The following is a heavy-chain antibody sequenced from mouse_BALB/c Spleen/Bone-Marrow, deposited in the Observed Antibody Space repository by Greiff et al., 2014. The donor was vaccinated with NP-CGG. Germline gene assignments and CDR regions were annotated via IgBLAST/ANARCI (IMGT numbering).Heavy chain of an antibody. J-gene: IGHJ3*01. D-gene: IGHD4-1*01. CDR1: GYTFTDYE. Sequence: QVQLQQSGAELVRPGASVTLSCTASGYTFTDYEMHWVKQTPVHGLEWIGAIDPETGGTAYTQKFKGKGTLTADKSSSTAYMELRSLTSEDSAVYYCTRSETGPFAYWGQGTLVTVSA. V-gene: IGHV1-15*01. CDR2: IDPETGGT. CDR3: TRSETGPFAY.